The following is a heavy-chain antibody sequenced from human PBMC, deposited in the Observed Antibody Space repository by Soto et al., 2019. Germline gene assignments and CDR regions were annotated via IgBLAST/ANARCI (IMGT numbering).Heavy chain of an antibody. J-gene: IGHJ4*02. D-gene: IGHD6-19*01. V-gene: IGHV3-48*02. CDR2: ISSSSSTI. CDR3: AISSGWYQLTPPAYFDY. CDR1: GFTFSSYS. Sequence: PGGSLRLSCAASGFTFSSYSMNWVRQAPGKGQEWVSYISSSSSTIYYADSVKGRFTISRDNAKNSLYLQMNSLRDEDTAVYYCAISSGWYQLTPPAYFDYWGQGTLVTVSS.